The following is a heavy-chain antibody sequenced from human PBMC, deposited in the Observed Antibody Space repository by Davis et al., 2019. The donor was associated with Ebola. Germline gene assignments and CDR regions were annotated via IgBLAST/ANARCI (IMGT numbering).Heavy chain of an antibody. CDR3: AKRLGRDHYGMDV. Sequence: GGSLRLSCAASGFIFSTYGMSWVRQAPGKGLEWVSTLGTSADTYYADSVKGRFTISRDNAKNSLYLQMNSLRPEDTALYYCAKRLGRDHYGMDVWGKGTTVTVSS. CDR2: LGTSADT. J-gene: IGHJ6*04. CDR1: GFIFSTYG. D-gene: IGHD7-27*01. V-gene: IGHV3-21*04.